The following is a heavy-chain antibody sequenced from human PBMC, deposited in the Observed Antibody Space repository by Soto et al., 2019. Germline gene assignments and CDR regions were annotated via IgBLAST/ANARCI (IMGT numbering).Heavy chain of an antibody. Sequence: GGSLRLSCAASGFTFSSYSMNWVRQAPGKGLEWVSYISSSSSTIYYADSVKGRFTISRDNAKNSLYLQMNSLRDEDTAVYYCARDDVVVTAIPIHDAIDIWGQGTMVTVSS. J-gene: IGHJ3*02. D-gene: IGHD2-21*02. V-gene: IGHV3-48*02. CDR1: GFTFSSYS. CDR2: ISSSSSTI. CDR3: ARDDVVVTAIPIHDAIDI.